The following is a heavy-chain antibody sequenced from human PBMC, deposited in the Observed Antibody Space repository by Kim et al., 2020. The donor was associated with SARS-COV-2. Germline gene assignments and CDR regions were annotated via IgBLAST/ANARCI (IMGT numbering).Heavy chain of an antibody. Sequence: GALRLSCAASGFTFSSYAMSWVRQAPGKGLEWVSAISGSGGSTYYADSVKGRFTISRDNSKNTLYLQMNSLRAEDTAVYYCATMAHVWFGELLFSDYWGQGTLVTVSS. CDR1: GFTFSSYA. J-gene: IGHJ4*02. V-gene: IGHV3-23*01. CDR2: ISGSGGST. CDR3: ATMAHVWFGELLFSDY. D-gene: IGHD3-10*01.